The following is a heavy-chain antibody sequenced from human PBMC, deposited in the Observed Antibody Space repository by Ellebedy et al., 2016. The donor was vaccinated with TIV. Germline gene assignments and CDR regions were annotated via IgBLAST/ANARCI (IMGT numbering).Heavy chain of an antibody. V-gene: IGHV3-23*01. J-gene: IGHJ6*02. D-gene: IGHD3-10*01. CDR3: AKSVLGFGELSYYHYGMDV. CDR1: GFTFSTYT. Sequence: GESLKISCAASGFTFSTYTMSWVRQAPGKGLEWVAAISGSGGSTYYADSVKGRFTISRDNSKNTLCLQMNSLRAEDTAVYYCAKSVLGFGELSYYHYGMDVWGQGTTVTVSS. CDR2: ISGSGGST.